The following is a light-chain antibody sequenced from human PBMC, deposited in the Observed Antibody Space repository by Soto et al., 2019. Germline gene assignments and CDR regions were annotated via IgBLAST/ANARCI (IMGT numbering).Light chain of an antibody. CDR3: QQYNSYSPWT. CDR1: QSISSW. V-gene: IGKV1-5*01. Sequence: DIQMTQSPSTLSASVGDRVTISCRASQSISSWLAWYQQKPGKAPKLLIYDASSLESGVPSRFSGSGFGTEFTLTISSLQPDDFATYYCQQYNSYSPWTFGKGTKVDIK. CDR2: DAS. J-gene: IGKJ1*01.